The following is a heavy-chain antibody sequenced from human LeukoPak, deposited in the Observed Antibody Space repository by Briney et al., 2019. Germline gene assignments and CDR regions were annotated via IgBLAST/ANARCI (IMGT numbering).Heavy chain of an antibody. D-gene: IGHD2/OR15-2a*01. Sequence: ASVKVSCKSSGFTFTDYYIHWVRQAPGQGLEWMGYIGPHSSATSSPQELQGRFTMTRDTSMSTAYMELTTLTSDDTAVYYCAREGNGLLSKDFDYWGQGTLVTVSS. V-gene: IGHV1-2*02. CDR2: IGPHSSAT. CDR3: AREGNGLLSKDFDY. J-gene: IGHJ4*02. CDR1: GFTFTDYY.